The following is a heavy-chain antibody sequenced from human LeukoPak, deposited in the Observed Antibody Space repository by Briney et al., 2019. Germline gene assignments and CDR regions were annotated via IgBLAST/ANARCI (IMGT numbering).Heavy chain of an antibody. V-gene: IGHV1-2*04. CDR1: GYTFTGYY. Sequence: ASVKVSCKASGYTFTGYYMHWVRQAPGQGLEWMGWINPNSGGTNYAQKFQGWVTMTRDTSISTAYMELSRLRSDDTAVYYCARGGLEEVYGGNSGPFDYWGQGTLVTVSS. D-gene: IGHD4-23*01. CDR3: ARGGLEEVYGGNSGPFDY. CDR2: INPNSGGT. J-gene: IGHJ4*02.